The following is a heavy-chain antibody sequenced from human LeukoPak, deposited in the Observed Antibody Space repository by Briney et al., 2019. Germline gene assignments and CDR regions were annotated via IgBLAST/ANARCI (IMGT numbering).Heavy chain of an antibody. J-gene: IGHJ2*01. CDR1: GFSFSSNG. V-gene: IGHV3-48*01. D-gene: IGHD6-13*01. CDR3: ARGGYTLYWYFDL. Sequence: PGGSLRLSCAASGFSFSSNGMNWVRQPPGKGLEWLSFISGSGETIYYADSVKGRFTISRDNARKSLYLQMNTLRAEDTAVYYCARGGYTLYWYFDLWGRGTLVTVSS. CDR2: ISGSGETI.